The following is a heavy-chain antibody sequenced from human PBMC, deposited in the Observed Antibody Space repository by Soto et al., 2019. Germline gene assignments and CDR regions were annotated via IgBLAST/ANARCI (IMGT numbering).Heavy chain of an antibody. CDR2: ISYDGSNK. D-gene: IGHD3-10*01. Sequence: GGSLRLSCAASGFTFSSYGMHWVRQAPGKGLEWVAVISYDGSNKYYADSVKGRFTISRDNSKNTLYLQMNSLRAEDTAVYYCAKDPFWGSGSYWFYYYYYMDVWGKGTTVTVSS. CDR1: GFTFSSYG. V-gene: IGHV3-30*18. CDR3: AKDPFWGSGSYWFYYYYYMDV. J-gene: IGHJ6*03.